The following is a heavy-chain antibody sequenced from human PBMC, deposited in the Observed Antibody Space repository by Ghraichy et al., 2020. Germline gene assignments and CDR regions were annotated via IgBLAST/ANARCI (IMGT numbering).Heavy chain of an antibody. V-gene: IGHV3-23*01. Sequence: GGSLRLSCTASGFTFNNYAMSWVRQAPGKGLEWVSAISGSGASTFYADSVKGRFTISRDNSKNTLYLQMNILRAEDTALYYCAKDNRNTMVRGFITYFDYWGQGTLVTVSS. D-gene: IGHD3-10*01. CDR1: GFTFNNYA. CDR2: ISGSGAST. J-gene: IGHJ4*02. CDR3: AKDNRNTMVRGFITYFDY.